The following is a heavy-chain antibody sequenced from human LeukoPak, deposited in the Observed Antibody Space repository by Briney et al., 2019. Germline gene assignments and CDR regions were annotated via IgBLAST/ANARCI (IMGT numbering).Heavy chain of an antibody. Sequence: GGSLRLSCAASGFTFSSYGMHWVRQAPGKGLEWVALIWYDGSKEYYADSVKGRFTISRDNSESTLYLQVNSLRAEDTAVYYCARGYYGNCHAFDIWGQGTMVTVSS. CDR1: GFTFSSYG. J-gene: IGHJ3*02. D-gene: IGHD3-22*01. CDR2: IWYDGSKE. CDR3: ARGYYGNCHAFDI. V-gene: IGHV3-33*08.